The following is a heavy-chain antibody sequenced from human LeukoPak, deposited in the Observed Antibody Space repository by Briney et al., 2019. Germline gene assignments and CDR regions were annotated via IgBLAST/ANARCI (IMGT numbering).Heavy chain of an antibody. Sequence: GGSLRLSCAASGFTFSDYYMSRIRRAPGKGLEWVSYISNSDSTIYYADSVKGRFTISRDNAKKSLYLQMNSLRAEDTAVYYCARDDDWNYEDYWGQGTLVTVSS. CDR3: ARDDDWNYEDY. J-gene: IGHJ4*02. CDR2: ISNSDSTI. V-gene: IGHV3-11*04. CDR1: GFTFSDYY. D-gene: IGHD1-7*01.